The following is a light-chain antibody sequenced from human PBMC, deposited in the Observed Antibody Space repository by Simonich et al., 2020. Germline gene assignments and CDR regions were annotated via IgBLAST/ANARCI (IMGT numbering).Light chain of an antibody. J-gene: IGKJ2*01. V-gene: IGKV3-15*01. CDR2: WAS. CDR3: QQYYSTPYT. Sequence: EIVMTQSPATLSVSPGERATLSCRASQSVSSNLAWYQPNPGQPPQLLIYWASTRESGVPDRFSGSGSGKDFTLTISSLQAEDVAVYYCQQYYSTPYTFGQGTKLEIK. CDR1: QSVSSN.